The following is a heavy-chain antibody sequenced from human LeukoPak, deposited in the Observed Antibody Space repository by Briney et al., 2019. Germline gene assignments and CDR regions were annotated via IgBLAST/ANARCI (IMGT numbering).Heavy chain of an antibody. D-gene: IGHD4-11*01. Sequence: ASETLSLTCTVSGGSISSYHWSWIRQPPGKGLEWTGYIYYSGSTNYNPSLKSRVTISVDTSKNQFSLKLSSVTAADTAVYYCARRTTVVYNVFDIWGQGTIVTVSS. CDR3: ARRTTVVYNVFDI. CDR1: GGSISSYH. CDR2: IYYSGST. V-gene: IGHV4-59*08. J-gene: IGHJ3*02.